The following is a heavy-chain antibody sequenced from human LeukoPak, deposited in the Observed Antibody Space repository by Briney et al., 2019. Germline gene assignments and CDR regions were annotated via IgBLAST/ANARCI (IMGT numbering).Heavy chain of an antibody. D-gene: IGHD6-6*01. J-gene: IGHJ6*03. CDR1: GFTFSSYS. V-gene: IGHV3-21*01. CDR3: ARGRGSSHYYYYMDV. Sequence: GGSLRLSCAASGFTFSSYSMNWVRQAPGKGLEWVSSISSSSSYIYYADSVKGRFTISRDNSNNTLYLQMSSLRVEDTAVYYCARGRGSSHYYYYMDVWGKGTTVTVSS. CDR2: ISSSSSYI.